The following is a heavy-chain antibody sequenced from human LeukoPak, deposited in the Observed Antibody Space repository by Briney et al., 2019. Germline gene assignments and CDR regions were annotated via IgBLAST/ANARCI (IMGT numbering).Heavy chain of an antibody. J-gene: IGHJ5*02. D-gene: IGHD6-13*01. CDR1: GGSITTYY. V-gene: IGHV4-59*01. Sequence: SETLSLTCTVSGGSITTYYWSWIRQPPGKGPEWIGWIHYSGSTNYNPSLKSRITISLDTSKNQFSLKLSSVTAADTAVYFYARLKYSSSWYWFDPWGQGTLVTVSS. CDR2: IHYSGST. CDR3: ARLKYSSSWYWFDP.